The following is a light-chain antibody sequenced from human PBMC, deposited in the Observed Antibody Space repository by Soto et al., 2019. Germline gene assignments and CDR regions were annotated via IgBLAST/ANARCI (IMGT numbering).Light chain of an antibody. V-gene: IGLV1-44*01. J-gene: IGLJ1*01. CDR3: AAWDDNLNGPGYV. CDR1: SSNNGSNT. CDR2: STD. Sequence: QSVLTQPPSASGTPRQRVTISCSGSSSNNGSNTINWYQHLPGTAPKLLIYSTDQRPSGVPDRFSGSRSGTSASLAITGLQSEDEADYYCAAWDDNLNGPGYVFGTGTKLTVL.